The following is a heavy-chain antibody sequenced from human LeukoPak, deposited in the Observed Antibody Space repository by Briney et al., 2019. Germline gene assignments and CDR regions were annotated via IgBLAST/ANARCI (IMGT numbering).Heavy chain of an antibody. V-gene: IGHV1-18*01. D-gene: IGHD3-10*01. J-gene: IGHJ3*02. CDR2: ISAYNGNT. CDR1: GYTFTSYG. Sequence: ASVKVSCKASGYTFTSYGISWVRQAPGQGLEWMGWISAYNGNTNYAQKLQGRVTMTTDTSTSTAYMELRSLRSDDTAVYYCARPITMVRGAHDAFDIWGQGTMVTVSS. CDR3: ARPITMVRGAHDAFDI.